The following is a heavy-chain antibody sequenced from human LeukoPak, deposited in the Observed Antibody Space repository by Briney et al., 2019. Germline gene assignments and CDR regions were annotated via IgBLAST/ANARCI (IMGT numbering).Heavy chain of an antibody. V-gene: IGHV4-59*08. J-gene: IGHJ5*02. Sequence: SETLSLTCTVSGGSISSYYWSWIRQPPGKGLEWIGYIYYSGSTNYNPSLKSRVTISVDTSKNRFSLKLSSVTAADTAVYYCARRTEITAARFLSWFDPWGQGTLVTVSS. CDR1: GGSISSYY. CDR3: ARRTEITAARFLSWFDP. CDR2: IYYSGST. D-gene: IGHD6-6*01.